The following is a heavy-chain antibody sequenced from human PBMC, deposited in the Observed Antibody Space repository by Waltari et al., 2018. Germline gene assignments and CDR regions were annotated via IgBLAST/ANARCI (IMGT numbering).Heavy chain of an antibody. J-gene: IGHJ4*02. CDR1: GFTFSSYA. Sequence: EVQLVESGGGLVQPGGSLRISCAASGFTFSSYALSWVRQAPGKGLEWVSAISGSGGSTYYADSVKGRFTISRDNSKNTLYLQMNSLRAEDTAVYYCARGVSGIGLLNYWGQGTLVTVSS. V-gene: IGHV3-23*04. CDR2: ISGSGGST. D-gene: IGHD1-26*01. CDR3: ARGVSGIGLLNY.